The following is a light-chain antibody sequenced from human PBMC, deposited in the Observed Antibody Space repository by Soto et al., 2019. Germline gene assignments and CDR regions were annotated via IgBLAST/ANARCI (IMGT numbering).Light chain of an antibody. Sequence: EIVLTQSPATLSLSPGEGATLSCGASQSVSSYVAWYQQKPGQAPRLLIYDASNRATGIPARFSGSGSGTDFTLTISSLEPEDFAVYYCQQRSNWPWTFGQGTKVEIK. V-gene: IGKV3-11*01. CDR3: QQRSNWPWT. J-gene: IGKJ1*01. CDR1: QSVSSY. CDR2: DAS.